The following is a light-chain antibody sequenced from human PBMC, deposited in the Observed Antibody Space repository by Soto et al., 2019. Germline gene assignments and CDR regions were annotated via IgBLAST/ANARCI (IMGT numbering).Light chain of an antibody. J-gene: IGKJ4*01. CDR2: TAS. Sequence: IQMTQSPSSLSASVGDRVTITCRASQSISRNLNWYQQKPGKAPELLIYTASNLQSGVPSRFSGSGSGTDFALTISSLQPEDSGVYYCQQSHSSPLSFGGGTKVEFK. CDR3: QQSHSSPLS. CDR1: QSISRN. V-gene: IGKV1-39*01.